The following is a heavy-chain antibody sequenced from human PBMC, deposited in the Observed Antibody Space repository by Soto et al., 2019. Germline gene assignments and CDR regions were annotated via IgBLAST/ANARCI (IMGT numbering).Heavy chain of an antibody. CDR1: GGSISSSSYY. CDR2: IYYSGST. CDR3: ARQRDIVVVPAANFDY. V-gene: IGHV4-39*01. Sequence: SETLSLTCTVSGGSISSSSYYWGWIRQPPGKGLEWIGSIYYSGSTYYNPSLKSRVTISVDTSKNQFSLKLSSVTAADTAVYYCARQRDIVVVPAANFDYWGQGTLVTVSS. J-gene: IGHJ4*02. D-gene: IGHD2-2*01.